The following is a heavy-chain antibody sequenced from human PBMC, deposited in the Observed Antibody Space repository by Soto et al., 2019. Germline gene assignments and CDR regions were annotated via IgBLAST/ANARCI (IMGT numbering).Heavy chain of an antibody. V-gene: IGHV3-23*01. J-gene: IGHJ4*02. Sequence: EVQLLESGGDLVQPGGSLRLSCAASGFSLKNYAMTWVRQAPGKGLEWVSGITGSGDKTYYADSVKGRFIISRDNSENTLYLQMDSLRAEDTAVYYCARDCSSSSCSVWRYWGQGTQVTVSS. CDR3: ARDCSSSSCSVWRY. D-gene: IGHD2-2*01. CDR2: ITGSGDKT. CDR1: GFSLKNYA.